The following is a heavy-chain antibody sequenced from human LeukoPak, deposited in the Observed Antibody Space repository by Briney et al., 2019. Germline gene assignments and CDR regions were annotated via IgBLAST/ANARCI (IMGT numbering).Heavy chain of an antibody. CDR3: ATYRQVLLPFES. CDR2: IKSKTFGGTT. J-gene: IGHJ4*02. Sequence: GGSLRLSCAASGFTFTTYWMSWVRQAPGKGLEWVGRIKSKTFGGTTDYAAPVKGRFTISRDDSKNTLSLQMNSLRAEDTAIYYCATYRQVLLPFESWGQGTLVTVSS. D-gene: IGHD2-8*02. CDR1: GFTFTTYW. V-gene: IGHV3-15*01.